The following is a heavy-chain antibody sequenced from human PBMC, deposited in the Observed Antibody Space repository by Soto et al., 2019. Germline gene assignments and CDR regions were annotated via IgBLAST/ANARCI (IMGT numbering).Heavy chain of an antibody. V-gene: IGHV4-31*03. Sequence: PSETLYLTCTVSGGSISSGGYYWSWIRQHPGKGLEWIGYSYYSGSTYYNPSLKSRVTISVDTSKNQFSLKLSSVTAADTAVYYCARVGVVPAAIQRAAFDIWGQGTMVTVSS. CDR3: ARVGVVPAAIQRAAFDI. CDR1: GGSISSGGYY. J-gene: IGHJ3*02. CDR2: SYYSGST. D-gene: IGHD2-2*02.